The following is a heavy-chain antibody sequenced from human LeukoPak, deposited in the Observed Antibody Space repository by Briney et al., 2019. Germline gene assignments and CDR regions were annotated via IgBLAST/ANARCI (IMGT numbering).Heavy chain of an antibody. D-gene: IGHD5-18*01. J-gene: IGHJ4*02. CDR2: ISSSSSYI. CDR1: GFTFSSYS. Sequence: GGSLRLSCAASGFTFSSYSMSWVRQAPGKGLEWVSSISSSSSYIYYADSVKGRFTISRDNAKNSLYLQMNSLRAEDTAVYYCARVDTAMEFDYWGQGTLVTVSS. V-gene: IGHV3-21*01. CDR3: ARVDTAMEFDY.